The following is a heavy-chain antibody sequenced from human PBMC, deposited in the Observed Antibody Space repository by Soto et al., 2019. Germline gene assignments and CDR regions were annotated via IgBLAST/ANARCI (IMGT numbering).Heavy chain of an antibody. CDR1: GYTFTGYY. Sequence: ASVKVSCKASGYTFTGYYMHWVRQAPGQGLEWMGWINPNSGGTNYAQKFQGWVTMTRDTSISTAYMELSRLRSDDTAVYYCARGPSIAARDAFDIWGQGTMVTVSS. V-gene: IGHV1-2*04. CDR2: INPNSGGT. CDR3: ARGPSIAARDAFDI. D-gene: IGHD6-6*01. J-gene: IGHJ3*02.